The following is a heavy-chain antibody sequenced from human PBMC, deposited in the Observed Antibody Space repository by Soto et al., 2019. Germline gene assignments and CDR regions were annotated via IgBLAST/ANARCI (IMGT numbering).Heavy chain of an antibody. CDR1: GFTFSSDW. CDR2: INRDGNEK. Sequence: GGSLRLSCAASGFTFSSDWMSWVRQSPGKGLQWVANINRDGNEKYYLDSLKGRFTISRDNAENSLYLQMNTLRAEDTAVYYCARSYGDPDYWGQGTLVTVSS. J-gene: IGHJ4*02. CDR3: ARSYGDPDY. V-gene: IGHV3-7*03. D-gene: IGHD4-17*01.